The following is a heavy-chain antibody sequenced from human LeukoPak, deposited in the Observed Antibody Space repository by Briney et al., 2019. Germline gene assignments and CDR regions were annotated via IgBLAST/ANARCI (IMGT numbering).Heavy chain of an antibody. CDR3: ASPYYYDSSGLTTPLGY. CDR1: GFTISSYG. V-gene: IGHV3-33*03. CDR2: IWYDGSNK. D-gene: IGHD3-22*01. Sequence: GGSLRLSCAASGFTISSYGMHWVRQAPGKGLEWVAVIWYDGSNKYYADSVKGRFTISRDNSKNTLYLQMNSLRAEDTAVYYCASPYYYDSSGLTTPLGYWGQGTLVTVSS. J-gene: IGHJ4*02.